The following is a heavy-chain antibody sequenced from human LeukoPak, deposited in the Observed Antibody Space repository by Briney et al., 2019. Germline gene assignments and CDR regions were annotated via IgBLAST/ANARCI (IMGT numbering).Heavy chain of an antibody. CDR1: GGTFSSYA. D-gene: IGHD3-22*01. Sequence: HWASVKVSCKASGGTFSSYAISWVRQAPGQGLEWMGRIIPILGIANYAQKFQGRVTITAGKSTSTAYMELSSLRSEDTAVYYCASVPYYYDSSGQRFDYWGQGTLVTVSS. J-gene: IGHJ4*02. CDR3: ASVPYYYDSSGQRFDY. CDR2: IIPILGIA. V-gene: IGHV1-69*04.